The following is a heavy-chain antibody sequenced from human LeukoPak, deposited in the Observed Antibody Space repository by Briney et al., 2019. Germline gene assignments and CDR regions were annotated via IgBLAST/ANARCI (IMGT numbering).Heavy chain of an antibody. CDR1: GFTFSNYW. CDR3: ASQVVGAAFDP. V-gene: IGHV3-74*01. Sequence: GGSLRLSCAASGFTFSNYWMHWVRQAPGKGLVWVSRIKSDGSMTNYADSVKGRFTISRDNTKNTLFLQMNSLRAEDTAVYYCASQVVGAAFDPWGQGTLVTVSS. J-gene: IGHJ5*02. D-gene: IGHD2-15*01. CDR2: IKSDGSMT.